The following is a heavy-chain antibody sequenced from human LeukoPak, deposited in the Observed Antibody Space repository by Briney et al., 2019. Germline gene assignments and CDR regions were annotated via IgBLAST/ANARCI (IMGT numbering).Heavy chain of an antibody. CDR1: GFTFRTYW. CDR3: VRGIGTSIGFHH. J-gene: IGHJ1*01. CDR2: IRQDGTEK. Sequence: TGGSLRLSCAGSGFTFRTYWMTWVRQAPGKGLEWVANIRQDGTEKNYVDSVRGRFTISRDNAKNSLYLQMNSLRAEDTAVYYCVRGIGTSIGFHHWGQGTLVTVSS. D-gene: IGHD1-1*01. V-gene: IGHV3-7*01.